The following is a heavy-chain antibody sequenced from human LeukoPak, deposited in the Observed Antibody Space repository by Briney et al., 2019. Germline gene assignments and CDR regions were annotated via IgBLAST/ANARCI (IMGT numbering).Heavy chain of an antibody. CDR1: GGSISSYY. Sequence: PSETLSLTCTVSGGSISSYYWSWIRQPSGKGLEWIGRIYTSGSTNYNPSLKSRVTMSVDTSKNQFSLKLGSVTAADTAVYYCAGSRGYCSSTSCHFGPPYYYYYGMDVWGQGTTVTVSS. J-gene: IGHJ6*02. V-gene: IGHV4-4*07. CDR2: IYTSGST. D-gene: IGHD2-2*01. CDR3: AGSRGYCSSTSCHFGPPYYYYYGMDV.